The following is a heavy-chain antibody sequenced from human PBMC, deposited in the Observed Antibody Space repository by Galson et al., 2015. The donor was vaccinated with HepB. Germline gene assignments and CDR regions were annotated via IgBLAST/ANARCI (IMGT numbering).Heavy chain of an antibody. V-gene: IGHV1-18*01. CDR1: GYTFTSYG. J-gene: IGHJ6*03. Sequence: SVKVSCKASGYTFTSYGISWVRQAPGQGLEWMGWISAYNGNTNYAQKLQGRVTMTTDTSTSTAYMELRSLRSDDTAVYYCARESEYQLLGYYYYYMDVWGKGTTVTVSS. D-gene: IGHD2-2*01. CDR3: ARESEYQLLGYYYYYMDV. CDR2: ISAYNGNT.